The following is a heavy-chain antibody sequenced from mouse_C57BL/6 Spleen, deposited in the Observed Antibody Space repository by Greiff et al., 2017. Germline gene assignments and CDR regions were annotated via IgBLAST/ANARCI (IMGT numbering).Heavy chain of an antibody. CDR2: IWSGGST. D-gene: IGHD4-1*01. CDR3: ARNAMGHYYAMDY. J-gene: IGHJ4*01. CDR1: GFSLTSYG. Sequence: VQRVESGPGLVQPSQSLSITCTVSGFSLTSYGVHWVRQSPGKGLEWLGVIWSGGSTDYNAAFISRLSISKDNSKSQVFFKMNSLQADDTAIYYCARNAMGHYYAMDYWGQGTSVTVSS. V-gene: IGHV2-2*01.